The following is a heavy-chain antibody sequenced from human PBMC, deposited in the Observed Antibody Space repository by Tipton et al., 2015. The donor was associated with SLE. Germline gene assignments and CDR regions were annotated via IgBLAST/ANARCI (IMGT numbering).Heavy chain of an antibody. CDR1: GFTFDIHS. D-gene: IGHD4-11*01. V-gene: IGHV3-9*01. Sequence: RSLRLSCETSGFTFDIHSLHWVRQRPGKGLEWVAGILANVVSTGHADPVRGRFTISRDNAKRSLYLQMTGLRPEDTALYYCGVDIEAGGLHWWGQGTLVTVSS. CDR3: GVDIEAGGLHW. CDR2: ILANVVST. J-gene: IGHJ4*02.